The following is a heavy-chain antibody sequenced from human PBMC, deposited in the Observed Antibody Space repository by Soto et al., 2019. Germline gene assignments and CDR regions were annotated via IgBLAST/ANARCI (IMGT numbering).Heavy chain of an antibody. D-gene: IGHD6-13*01. CDR3: ARDSGSSWYFGMDV. CDR2: ISHDGFNK. V-gene: IGHV3-30-3*01. CDR1: GFTFSNYA. Sequence: QVQRVESGGGVVQPGRSLRLSCAASGFTFSNYAMHWVRQAPGKGLEWVAVISHDGFNKYYADSVKGRFTISRDSSKNTLYLQMNSLRVEDTAMYSCARDSGSSWYFGMDVWGQGTTVTVSS. J-gene: IGHJ6*02.